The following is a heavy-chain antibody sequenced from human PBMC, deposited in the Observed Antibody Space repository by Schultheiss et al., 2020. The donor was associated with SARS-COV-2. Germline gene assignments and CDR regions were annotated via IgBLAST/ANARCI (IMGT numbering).Heavy chain of an antibody. CDR2: IYYSGST. CDR1: GASISSYY. CDR3: ARDPWYDILTGFDYYGMDV. Sequence: SQTLSLTCSVTGASISSYYWSWIRQPPGKGLEWIGYIYYSGSTNYNPSLKSRVTISVDTSKNQFSLKLSSVTAADTAVYYCARDPWYDILTGFDYYGMDVWGQGTTVTVSS. J-gene: IGHJ6*02. D-gene: IGHD3-9*01. V-gene: IGHV4-59*01.